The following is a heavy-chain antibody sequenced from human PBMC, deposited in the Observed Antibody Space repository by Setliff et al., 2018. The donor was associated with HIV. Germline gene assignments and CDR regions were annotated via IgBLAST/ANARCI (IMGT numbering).Heavy chain of an antibody. J-gene: IGHJ4*02. V-gene: IGHV4-61*01. CDR3: ARYSPRGYTLTGPY. CDR2: IYYSGST. D-gene: IGHD6-25*01. CDR1: GGSVSSGSYY. Sequence: SETLSLTCTVSGGSVSSGSYYWSWIRQPPGKGLEWIGYIYYSGSTKHNPSLKSRVTVSLDTSKNQFSLKLTSVTAADTAVYYCARYSPRGYTLTGPYWGQGTLVTVSS.